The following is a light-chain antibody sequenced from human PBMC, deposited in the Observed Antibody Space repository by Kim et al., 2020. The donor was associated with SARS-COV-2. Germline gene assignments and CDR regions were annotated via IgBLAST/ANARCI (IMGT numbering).Light chain of an antibody. J-gene: IGKJ4*01. CDR3: QQYGSSPPRLT. CDR1: QYVSGSY. Sequence: GERATLSCRASQYVSGSYSAWYHQRPGQAPRLLIYGASNRATGIPDRFSGSGSGTDITLTISRLEPEDFGVYYCQQYGSSPPRLTFGGGTKVDIK. CDR2: GAS. V-gene: IGKV3-20*01.